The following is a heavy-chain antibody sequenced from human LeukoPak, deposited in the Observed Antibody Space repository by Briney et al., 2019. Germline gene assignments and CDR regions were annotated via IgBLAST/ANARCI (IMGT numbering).Heavy chain of an antibody. CDR2: IWYDGSNK. V-gene: IGHV3-33*01. J-gene: IGHJ4*02. CDR1: GFTFSSYG. D-gene: IGHD4-17*01. CDR3: ARDRNGNYGRWGFDY. Sequence: GGSLRLSCAASGFTFSSYGMHWVRQAPGKGLEWVAVIWYDGSNKYYADSVKGRFTISRDNSKNTLYLQMNSLRAEDTAVYYCARDRNGNYGRWGFDYWGQGTLVTVSS.